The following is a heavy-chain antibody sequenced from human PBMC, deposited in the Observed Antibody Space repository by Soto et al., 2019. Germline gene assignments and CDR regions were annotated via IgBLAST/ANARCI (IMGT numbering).Heavy chain of an antibody. V-gene: IGHV3-33*01. CDR3: ARNSDYGSGGEGWFDP. CDR2: IWYDGSNK. Sequence: QVQLVETGGGVVQPGRSLRLSCAASGFTFSSYGMHWVRQAPGKGLEWVAVIWYDGSNKYYADSVKGRFTISRDNSKNTLYLQMNSLRAEDTAVYYCARNSDYGSGGEGWFDPWGQGTLVTVSS. J-gene: IGHJ5*02. CDR1: GFTFSSYG. D-gene: IGHD3-10*01.